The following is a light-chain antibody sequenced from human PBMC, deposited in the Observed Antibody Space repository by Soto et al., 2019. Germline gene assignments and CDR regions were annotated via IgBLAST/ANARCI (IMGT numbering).Light chain of an antibody. Sequence: DIVLTQSPATLSSSPGETATLSCMASQSVSSDLAWYQQKPGQAPRLLIYGASTRAIGIPARFSGSGSGTEFTLTISSLQSEDFAVYYCQQYNNWPPTFGQGTRLEIK. V-gene: IGKV3-15*01. CDR1: QSVSSD. J-gene: IGKJ5*01. CDR3: QQYNNWPPT. CDR2: GAS.